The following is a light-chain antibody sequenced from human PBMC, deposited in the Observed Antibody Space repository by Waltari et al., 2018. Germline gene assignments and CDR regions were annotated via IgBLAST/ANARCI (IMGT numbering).Light chain of an antibody. CDR3: AAWDDSLNSRV. CDR2: SNT. Sequence: QSVLTQPPSISGTPGQRVVISCSGNSSNIGRDTVNWYQQFPGTAPKLLIYSNTRRPSGVPDRFSASKTGSSASLAISGLQSEDEADYYCAAWDDSLNSRVFGGGTKLTVL. V-gene: IGLV1-44*01. CDR1: SSNIGRDT. J-gene: IGLJ3*02.